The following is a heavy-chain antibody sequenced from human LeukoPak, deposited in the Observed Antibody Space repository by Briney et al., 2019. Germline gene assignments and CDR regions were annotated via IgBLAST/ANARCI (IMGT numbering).Heavy chain of an antibody. J-gene: IGHJ3*02. V-gene: IGHV3-48*01. CDR1: GFTFSDFS. D-gene: IGHD2-2*01. Sequence: SGGSLRLSCVASGFTFSDFSLNWVRQAPGKGLEWISYIGSAIYYADSVKGRFTISRHNDKNSLYLQMNGLRAEDPAVYYCARDHAYAFDIWGQGTLATVSS. CDR2: IGSAI. CDR3: ARDHAYAFDI.